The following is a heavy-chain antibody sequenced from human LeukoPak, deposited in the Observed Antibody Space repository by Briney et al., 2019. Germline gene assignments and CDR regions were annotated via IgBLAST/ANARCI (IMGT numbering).Heavy chain of an antibody. V-gene: IGHV3-48*03. CDR3: ARIYNLGILAHFDY. J-gene: IGHJ4*02. D-gene: IGHD1-1*01. Sequence: GGSLRLSCAASGFTFSSYEMNWVRQAPGKGLEWVSYINSGGSTLYYADSAKGRFTISRDNAKNSLYLQMNSLRAEDTAVYYCARIYNLGILAHFDYWGQGTLVTVSS. CDR1: GFTFSSYE. CDR2: INSGGSTL.